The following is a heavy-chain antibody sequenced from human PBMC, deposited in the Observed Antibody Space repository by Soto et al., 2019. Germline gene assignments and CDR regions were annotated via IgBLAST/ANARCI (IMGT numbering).Heavy chain of an antibody. CDR2: IYYSGST. D-gene: IGHD3-22*01. J-gene: IGHJ4*02. Sequence: PSETLSLTCTVSGGSISSYYWSWIRQPPGKGLEWIGYIYYSGSTNYNPSLKSRVTISVDTSKNQFSLKLSSVTAADTAVYYCAREEGRSGYYFDYWCQGTFVTFSS. V-gene: IGHV4-59*01. CDR3: AREEGRSGYYFDY. CDR1: GGSISSYY.